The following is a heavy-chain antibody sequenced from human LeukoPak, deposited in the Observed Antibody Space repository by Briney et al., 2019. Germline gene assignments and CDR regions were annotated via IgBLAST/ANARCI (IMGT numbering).Heavy chain of an antibody. D-gene: IGHD3-10*02. CDR3: ARSLRVRGVPDYMDV. CDR2: IHKNAIT. CDR1: GFTVSSNY. V-gene: IGHV3-53*01. J-gene: IGHJ6*03. Sequence: GGSLRLSCAASGFTVSSNYMTWVRQAPGKGLEWVSVIHKNAITDYADTVKGRFTISRDNSKNMLYLQMNSLRAEDTAVYYCARSLRVRGVPDYMDVWGKGTTVIISS.